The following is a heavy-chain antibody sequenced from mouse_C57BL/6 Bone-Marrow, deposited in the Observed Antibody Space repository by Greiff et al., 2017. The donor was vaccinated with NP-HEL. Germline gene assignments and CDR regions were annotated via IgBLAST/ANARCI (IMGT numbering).Heavy chain of an antibody. D-gene: IGHD1-1*01. CDR2: IDPSDSYT. CDR3: ARGDYYGSSRYAMDY. V-gene: IGHV1-59*01. J-gene: IGHJ4*01. CDR1: GYTFTSYW. Sequence: QVQLKQPGAELVRPGTSVKLSCKASGYTFTSYWMHWVKQRPGQGLEWIGVIDPSDSYTNYNPKFKGKATLTVDTSSSTAYMQLSSRTSEDSAVYYCARGDYYGSSRYAMDYWGQGTSVTVSS.